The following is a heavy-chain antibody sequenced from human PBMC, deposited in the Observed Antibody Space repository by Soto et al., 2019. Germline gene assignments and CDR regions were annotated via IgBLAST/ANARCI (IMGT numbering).Heavy chain of an antibody. CDR3: ARDWPDTYCGVDCPLGYYYHGMVV. V-gene: IGHV1-46*02. J-gene: IGHJ6*02. Sequence: QVQLVQSGDELKKPGASVSLSCKASGFTFNTYYIHWVRQSPGEGLQWMGVINPSNGFTRYPQKCQGRVTMTADTSTTTVYLELSGLKSEDTAVYFCARDWPDTYCGVDCPLGYYYHGMVVWVQGTAVTVPS. CDR2: INPSNGFT. D-gene: IGHD2-21*02. CDR1: GFTFNTYY.